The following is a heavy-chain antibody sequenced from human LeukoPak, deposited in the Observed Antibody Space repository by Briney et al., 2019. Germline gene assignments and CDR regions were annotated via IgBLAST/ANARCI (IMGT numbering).Heavy chain of an antibody. D-gene: IGHD6-13*01. CDR2: ISSSGSTI. CDR1: GFTFSRYE. J-gene: IGHJ3*02. V-gene: IGHV3-48*03. Sequence: TGGSLRLSCAASGFTFSRYEMNWVRQAPGKGLEWVSYISSSGSTIYYADSVKGRFTISRDNAKNSLYLQMNSLRAEDTAVYYCARDRSGYSSSRTAFDIWGQGTMVTVSS. CDR3: ARDRSGYSSSRTAFDI.